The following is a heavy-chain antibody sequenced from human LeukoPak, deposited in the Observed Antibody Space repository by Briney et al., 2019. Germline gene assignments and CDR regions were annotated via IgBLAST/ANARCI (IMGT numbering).Heavy chain of an antibody. CDR3: ARDRDGDLGRLDY. Sequence: PGGSLRLSCAASGLTFSDYYMSWIRQAPGKGLEWVSYISSSSSYTNYADSVKGRFTISRDNAKNSLYLQMNSLRAEDTAVYYCARDRDGDLGRLDYWGQGTLVTVSS. J-gene: IGHJ4*02. V-gene: IGHV3-11*06. CDR2: ISSSSSYT. D-gene: IGHD4-17*01. CDR1: GLTFSDYY.